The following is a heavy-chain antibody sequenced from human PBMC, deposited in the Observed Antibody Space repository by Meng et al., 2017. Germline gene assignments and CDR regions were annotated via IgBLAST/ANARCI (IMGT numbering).Heavy chain of an antibody. V-gene: IGHV3-21*01. CDR2: ISSSSSYI. CDR3: ANITYSCGYSDLACEPRRDY. CDR1: GSTSSSYS. Sequence: GRSLRPSCAASGSTSSSYSMNCVRQAPGKWLECVSSISSSSSYIYYADSMKGRFTISRDNAKNSLYLQMNSLRAEDTAVYYCANITYSCGYSDLACEPRRDYWGQGTLVTVSS. D-gene: IGHD5-18*01. J-gene: IGHJ4*02.